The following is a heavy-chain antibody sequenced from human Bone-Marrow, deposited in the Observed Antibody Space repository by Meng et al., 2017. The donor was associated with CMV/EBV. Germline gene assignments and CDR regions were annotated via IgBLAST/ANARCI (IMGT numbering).Heavy chain of an antibody. D-gene: IGHD2/OR15-2a*01. CDR2: IYSGGST. J-gene: IGHJ3*02. CDR3: AKVASYAHAFDI. Sequence: GESLKISCAASGFTVSSNYMSWVRQAPGKGLEWVSVIYSGGSTYYADSVKGRFTISRDNSKNTLYLQMNSLRAEDTAVYYCAKVASYAHAFDIWGQGTMVTVSS. CDR1: GFTVSSNY. V-gene: IGHV3-53*01.